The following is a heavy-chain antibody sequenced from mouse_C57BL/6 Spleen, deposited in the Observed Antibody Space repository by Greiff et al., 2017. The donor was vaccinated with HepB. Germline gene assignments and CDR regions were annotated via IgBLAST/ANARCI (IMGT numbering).Heavy chain of an antibody. J-gene: IGHJ2*01. CDR2: IDPENGAT. V-gene: IGHV14-4*01. CDR3: TTLKPSDY. Sequence: EVKLVESGAELVRPGASVKLSCTASGFNLKDDYMHWVKQRPEQGLEWIGWIDPENGATEYDSKFQGKATITADTSSNTDYLQRSSRTSEDTAVYYCTTLKPSDYWGQGTTLTVSS. CDR1: GFNLKDDY.